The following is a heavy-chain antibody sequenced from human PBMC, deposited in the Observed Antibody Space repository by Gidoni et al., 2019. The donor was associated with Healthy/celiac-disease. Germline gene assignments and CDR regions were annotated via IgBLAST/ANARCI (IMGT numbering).Heavy chain of an antibody. D-gene: IGHD3-10*01. V-gene: IGHV3-23*04. J-gene: IGHJ4*02. CDR2: ISGSGGST. CDR1: GFTFSSYA. CDR3: AKMYYYGSGSSDYFDY. Sequence: EVQLVESGGGLVQPGGSLRRSCAASGFTFSSYAMSWVRQASGKGLEWVSAISGSGGSTYYADSVKGRFTISRDNSKNTLYLQMNSLRAEDTAVYYCAKMYYYGSGSSDYFDYWGQGTLVTVSS.